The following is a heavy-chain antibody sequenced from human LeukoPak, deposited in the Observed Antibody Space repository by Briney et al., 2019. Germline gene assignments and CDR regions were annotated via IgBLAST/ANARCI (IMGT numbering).Heavy chain of an antibody. J-gene: IGHJ4*02. CDR3: ARNYYDSSGYDAGDY. CDR2: INPNSGGT. D-gene: IGHD3-22*01. V-gene: IGHV1-2*02. Sequence: GASVRVSCKASGYTFTGYYMHWVRQAPGQGLEWMGWINPNSGGTNYAQKFQGRVTMTSDTSISTAYMELSRLRSDDTAVYYCARNYYDSSGYDAGDYWGQGTLVTVSS. CDR1: GYTFTGYY.